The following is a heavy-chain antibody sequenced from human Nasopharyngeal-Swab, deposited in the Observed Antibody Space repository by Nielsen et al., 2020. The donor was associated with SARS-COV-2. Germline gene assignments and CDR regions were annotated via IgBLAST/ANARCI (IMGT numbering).Heavy chain of an antibody. CDR2: IWYDGSNK. V-gene: IGHV3-30*02. Sequence: GESLKISCVASGFTFSRSTMNWVRQAPGKGLEWVAVIWYDGSNKYYADSVKGRFTISRDNSKNTLYLQMNSLRAEDTAVYYCATFSGYPTVLDAFDIWGQGTMVTVSS. CDR1: GFTFSRST. CDR3: ATFSGYPTVLDAFDI. D-gene: IGHD5-12*01. J-gene: IGHJ3*02.